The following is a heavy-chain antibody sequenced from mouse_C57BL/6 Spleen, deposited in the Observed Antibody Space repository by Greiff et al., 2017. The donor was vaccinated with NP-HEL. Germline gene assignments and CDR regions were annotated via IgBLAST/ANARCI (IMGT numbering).Heavy chain of an antibody. CDR2: IYPGDGDT. CDR3: ARGGTTVVAPLPY. Sequence: QVQLQQSGAELVKPGASVKISCKASGYAFSSYWMNWVKQRPGKGLEWIGQIYPGDGDTNYNGKFKGKATLTADKSSSTAYMQLSSLTSEDSAVYFCARGGTTVVAPLPYWGQGTLVTVSA. J-gene: IGHJ3*01. D-gene: IGHD1-1*01. V-gene: IGHV1-80*01. CDR1: GYAFSSYW.